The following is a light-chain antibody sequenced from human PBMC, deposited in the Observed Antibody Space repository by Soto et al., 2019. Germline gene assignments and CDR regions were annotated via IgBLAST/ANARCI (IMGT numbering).Light chain of an antibody. V-gene: IGKV3-15*01. CDR2: DVS. CDR1: QSVSNN. CDR3: QQYNNWPFY. J-gene: IGKJ5*01. Sequence: EIVLTHSPGTLSLSPWERATLSCRASQSVSNNYLAWYQQKPGQAPRLLIYDVSIRATGVPARFSGTGSETDFTLTISGLQSDDSAVYFCQQYNNWPFYFGQGTRLEIK.